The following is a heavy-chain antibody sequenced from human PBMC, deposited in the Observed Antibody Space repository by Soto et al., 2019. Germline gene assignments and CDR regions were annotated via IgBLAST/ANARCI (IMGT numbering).Heavy chain of an antibody. CDR3: ARGRHGDY. V-gene: IGHV1-18*01. Sequence: QVHLVQSGAEVKKPGASVKVSCKGSGYAFTTYVITWVRQAPGQGLEWMGWISAHNGNTNYAQKLQGRVTVTRDTYTSTAYMELRSLRSDATAVYYFARGRHGDYGGQGAPFPVSS. CDR2: ISAHNGNT. J-gene: IGHJ4*02. CDR1: GYAFTTYV.